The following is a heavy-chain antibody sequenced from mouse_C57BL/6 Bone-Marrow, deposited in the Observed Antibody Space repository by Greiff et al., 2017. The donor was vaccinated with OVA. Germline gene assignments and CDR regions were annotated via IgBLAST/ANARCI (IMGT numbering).Heavy chain of an antibody. V-gene: IGHV3-6*01. CDR3: ASLIYYDYDGGYFDV. Sequence: EVQLVESGPGLVKPSQSLSLTCSVTGYSITSGYYWNWIRQFPGNKLEWMGYISYDGSNNYNPSLKNRISITRDTSKNQFFLKLNSVTTEDTATYYCASLIYYDYDGGYFDVWGTGTTVTVSS. CDR2: ISYDGSN. J-gene: IGHJ1*03. CDR1: GYSITSGYY. D-gene: IGHD2-4*01.